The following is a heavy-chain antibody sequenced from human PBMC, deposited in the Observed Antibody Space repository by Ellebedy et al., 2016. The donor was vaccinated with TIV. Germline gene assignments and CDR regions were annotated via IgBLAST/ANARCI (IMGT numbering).Heavy chain of an antibody. V-gene: IGHV1-18*01. CDR2: ISGSNGNT. CDR3: AREGAYDSGGYYELFDY. Sequence: ASVKVSCXGSGYSFSSYTIGWVRQAPGQGLEWVGWISGSNGNTKYAQKFQGRVTMTTDTSTNTAYMELRSLRSDDTAVYYCAREGAYDSGGYYELFDYWGQGTLVTVSS. J-gene: IGHJ4*02. D-gene: IGHD3-22*01. CDR1: GYSFSSYT.